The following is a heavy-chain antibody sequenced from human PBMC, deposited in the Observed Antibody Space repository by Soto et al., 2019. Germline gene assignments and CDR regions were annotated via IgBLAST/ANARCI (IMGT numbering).Heavy chain of an antibody. J-gene: IGHJ5*02. V-gene: IGHV5-51*01. CDR2: IYPGDSDT. Sequence: GESLKISCKGSGYSFTSYWIGWVRQMPGKGLEWMGIIYPGDSDTRYSPSFQGQVTISADKSFSTAYLQWSSLKASDTAMYYCAGVVPRWIAARPGRPAGNWFDPWGQGTLVTVSS. D-gene: IGHD6-6*01. CDR3: AGVVPRWIAARPGRPAGNWFDP. CDR1: GYSFTSYW.